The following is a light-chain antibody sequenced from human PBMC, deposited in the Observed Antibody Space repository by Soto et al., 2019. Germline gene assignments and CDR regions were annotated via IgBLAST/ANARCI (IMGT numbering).Light chain of an antibody. CDR2: GNS. CDR3: QSYDSSLSGVV. Sequence: QSVLTQPPSVSGAPGQRVTISCTGSSSNIGAGYDVHWYQQLPGTAPKLLIYGNSNRPSGVPDRFSGSKSGTSASLAITGLRAEDEADYYCQSYDSSLSGVVFGRGTQADRP. CDR1: SSNIGAGYD. V-gene: IGLV1-40*01. J-gene: IGLJ2*01.